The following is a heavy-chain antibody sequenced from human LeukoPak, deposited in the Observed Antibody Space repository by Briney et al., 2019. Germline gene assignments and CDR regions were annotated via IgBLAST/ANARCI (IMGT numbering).Heavy chain of an antibody. J-gene: IGHJ5*02. V-gene: IGHV7-4-1*02. CDR3: ARDHMYSGGWYPNWFDP. Sequence: GASVKVSCKASGYTFTSYAMHWVRQAPGQRLEWMGWINTNTGNPTYAQGFTGRFVFSLDTSVSTAYLQISSLKAEDTAVYYCARDHMYSGGWYPNWFDPWGQGTLVTVSS. CDR1: GYTFTSYA. D-gene: IGHD6-19*01. CDR2: INTNTGNP.